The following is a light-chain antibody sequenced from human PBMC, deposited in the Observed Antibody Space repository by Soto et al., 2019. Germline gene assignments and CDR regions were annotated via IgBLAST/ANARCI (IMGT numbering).Light chain of an antibody. CDR1: QSISSW. CDR3: QEYTDHWT. CDR2: NAS. Sequence: DRVTITCRASQSISSWLAWYQQKPGTAPNLLIYNASTLQSGVPSRFSGSGSGTEFTLTIISLQPDDSATYYCQEYTDHWTFGPGPKVDIK. V-gene: IGKV1-5*03. J-gene: IGKJ1*01.